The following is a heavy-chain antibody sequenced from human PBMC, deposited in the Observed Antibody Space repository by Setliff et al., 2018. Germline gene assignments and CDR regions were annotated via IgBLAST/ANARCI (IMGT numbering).Heavy chain of an antibody. D-gene: IGHD5-12*01. V-gene: IGHV4-38-2*01. CDR2: IFQSGIT. J-gene: IGHJ4*02. CDR3: ARLGGLLVATMPFDY. Sequence: PSEPLYLTCAVSGFSITNGYYWGWIRQSPGKGLEWIGNIFQSGITFYNPSRKSRVTMSLDKSQNQFSLKLMSVTAADTAVYFCARLGGLLVATMPFDYWGQGTLVTVSS. CDR1: GFSITNGYY.